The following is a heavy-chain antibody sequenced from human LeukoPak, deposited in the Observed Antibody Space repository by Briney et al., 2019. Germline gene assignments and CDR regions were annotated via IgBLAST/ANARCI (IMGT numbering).Heavy chain of an antibody. V-gene: IGHV1-2*02. J-gene: IGHJ4*02. CDR2: INPNSGGT. D-gene: IGHD5-12*01. CDR3: ARVLKSGYDGIFSFDY. CDR1: GYTFTGYY. Sequence: ASVKVSCKASGYTFTGYYMHWVRQAPGQGLEWMGWINPNSGGTNYAQKFQGRVTMTRDTSISTAYMELSRLRSDDTAVYYCARVLKSGYDGIFSFDYWGQGTLVTVSS.